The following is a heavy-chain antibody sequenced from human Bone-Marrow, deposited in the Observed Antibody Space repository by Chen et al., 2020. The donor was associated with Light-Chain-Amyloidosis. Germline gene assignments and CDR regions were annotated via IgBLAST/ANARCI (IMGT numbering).Heavy chain of an antibody. Sequence: GSLKISCKGSGYTFPNYWIGRVRQMPGKGLEWMGVIYPDDSDAGYSPSFEGQVTISADKSITTAYLQWRSLKASDTAMYYCARRRDGYNFDYWGQGTLVTVSS. J-gene: IGHJ4*02. CDR1: GYTFPNYW. D-gene: IGHD5-12*01. V-gene: IGHV5-51*01. CDR2: IYPDDSDA. CDR3: ARRRDGYNFDY.